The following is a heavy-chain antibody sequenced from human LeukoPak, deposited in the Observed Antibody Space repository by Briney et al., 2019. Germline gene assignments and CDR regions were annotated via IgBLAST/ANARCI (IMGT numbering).Heavy chain of an antibody. J-gene: IGHJ4*02. V-gene: IGHV3-15*01. CDR1: GFTFRNAW. CDR3: TTDLAAMVRAVDY. D-gene: IGHD5-18*01. CDR2: IKSKTDGGTT. Sequence: KSGGSLRLSCAASGFTFRNAWMSWVRQAPGKGLEWVGRIKSKTDGGTTDYDAPVEGRFTISRDDSKNTLYLQMNSLKIEDTAVYYCTTDLAAMVRAVDYWGQGTLVTVSS.